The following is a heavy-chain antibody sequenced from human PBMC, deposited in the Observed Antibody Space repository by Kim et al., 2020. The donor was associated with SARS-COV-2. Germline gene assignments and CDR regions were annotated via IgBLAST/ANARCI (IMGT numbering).Heavy chain of an antibody. Sequence: YYNPSLKSRVTISVDTSKNQFSLKLSSVTAADTAVYYCASGSGYYPLFDYWGQGTLVTVSS. V-gene: IGHV4-31*02. D-gene: IGHD3-22*01. CDR3: ASGSGYYPLFDY. J-gene: IGHJ4*02.